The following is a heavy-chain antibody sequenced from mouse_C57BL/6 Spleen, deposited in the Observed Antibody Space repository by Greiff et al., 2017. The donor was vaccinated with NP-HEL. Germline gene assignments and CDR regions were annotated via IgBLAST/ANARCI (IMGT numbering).Heavy chain of an antibody. Sequence: EVQRVESGGGLVKPGGSLKLSCAASGFTFSSYAMSWVRQTPEKRLEWVATISDGGSYTYYPDNVKGRFTISRDNAKNNLYLQMSHLKSEDTAMYYCARDEGFITGAMDYLGQGTSVTVSS. CDR2: ISDGGSYT. J-gene: IGHJ4*01. D-gene: IGHD1-1*01. CDR1: GFTFSSYA. V-gene: IGHV5-4*01. CDR3: ARDEGFITGAMDY.